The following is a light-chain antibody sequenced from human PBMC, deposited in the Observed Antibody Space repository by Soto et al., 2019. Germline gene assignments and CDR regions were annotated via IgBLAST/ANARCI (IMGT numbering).Light chain of an antibody. CDR3: QQHYNLPPWT. V-gene: IGKV1-6*01. CDR1: QGIRHD. CDR2: AAS. J-gene: IGKJ1*01. Sequence: AIEMTQSPSSLSVSVGDRVTITCRASQGIRHDLGWYQQKPGKAPELLIYAASILQSGVPSRFSGSGSGTDFTLTITSLQPEDFATYYCQQHYNLPPWTFGQGTKVDIK.